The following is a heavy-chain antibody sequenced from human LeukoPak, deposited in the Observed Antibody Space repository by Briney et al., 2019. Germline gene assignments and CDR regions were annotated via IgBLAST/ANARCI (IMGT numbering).Heavy chain of an antibody. Sequence: QSGGSLRLSCAASGFTFSSYAMSWVRQAPGKGLEWVSAISGSGGSTYYADSVKGRFTISRDNSKNTLYLQMNSLRAEDTAVYYCAKQSRVQVVPAAPSDYWGQGTLVTVSS. CDR1: GFTFSSYA. V-gene: IGHV3-23*01. D-gene: IGHD2-2*01. J-gene: IGHJ4*02. CDR2: ISGSGGST. CDR3: AKQSRVQVVPAAPSDY.